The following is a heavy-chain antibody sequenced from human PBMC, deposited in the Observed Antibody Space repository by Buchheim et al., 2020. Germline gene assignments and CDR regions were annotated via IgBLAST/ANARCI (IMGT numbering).Heavy chain of an antibody. Sequence: QVQLQESSPGLVKPSQTLSLTCTVSGGSISSGSYYWSWIRQPAGKGLEWIGRIYTSGSTNYNPSLKSRVTISVDTSKNQFSLKLSSVTAADTAVYYCARDLKYDILTGYYISRDYWGQGTL. CDR3: ARDLKYDILTGYYISRDY. CDR1: GGSISSGSYY. J-gene: IGHJ4*02. D-gene: IGHD3-9*01. V-gene: IGHV4-61*02. CDR2: IYTSGST.